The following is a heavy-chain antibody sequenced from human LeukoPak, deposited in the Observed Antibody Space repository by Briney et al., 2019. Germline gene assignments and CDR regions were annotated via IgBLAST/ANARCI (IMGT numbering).Heavy chain of an antibody. V-gene: IGHV4-39*01. CDR2: IYYSGST. CDR1: GGSISSSSYY. D-gene: IGHD3-22*01. J-gene: IGHJ4*02. Sequence: SETLSLNCTVSGGSISSSSYYWGWIRQPPGKGLEWIGSIYYSGSTYYNPSLKSRVTISVDTSKNQFSLKLSSVTAADTAVYYCATSDSSGYSTMGYWGQGTLVTVSS. CDR3: ATSDSSGYSTMGY.